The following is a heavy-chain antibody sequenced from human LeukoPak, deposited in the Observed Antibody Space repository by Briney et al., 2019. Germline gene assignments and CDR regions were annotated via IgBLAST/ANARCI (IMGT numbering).Heavy chain of an antibody. D-gene: IGHD3-22*01. J-gene: IGHJ4*02. CDR2: ISAYNGNT. Sequence: GASVKVSCKASGYTFTSYGISWVRQAPGQGLEWMGWISAYNGNTNYAQKLQGRVTMTTDTSTSTAYMELRSLRSDDTAVHYCAREDYYYYDSSGYLSPNAYWGQGTLVTVSS. CDR3: AREDYYYYDSSGYLSPNAY. CDR1: GYTFTSYG. V-gene: IGHV1-18*01.